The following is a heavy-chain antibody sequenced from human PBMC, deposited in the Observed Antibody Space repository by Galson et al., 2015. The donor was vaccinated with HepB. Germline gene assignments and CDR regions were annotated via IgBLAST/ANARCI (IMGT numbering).Heavy chain of an antibody. D-gene: IGHD1-14*01. CDR3: ARAVWAENGYFDL. CDR2: IGIAGDT. V-gene: IGHV3-13*01. Sequence: SLRLSCAASGSTFNSYDMHWVRQATGKGLEWVSTIGIAGDTSYPGSVKGRFTISRENAKRSLFLQMNSLRAGDTAVYYCARAVWAENGYFDLWGRGTLVTVSS. CDR1: GSTFNSYD. J-gene: IGHJ2*01.